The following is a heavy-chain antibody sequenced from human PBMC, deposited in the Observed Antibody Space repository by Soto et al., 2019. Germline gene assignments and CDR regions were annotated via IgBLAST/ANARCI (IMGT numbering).Heavy chain of an antibody. V-gene: IGHV3-23*01. J-gene: IGHJ4*01. CDR2: ISGSGRDT. CDR3: AKERLEEVGTFFEF. CDR1: GFTFSNYA. Sequence: PGGSLRLSCEASGFTFSNYAMSWVRQAPGKWLEWVSGISGSGRDTYYADSVKGRLTISRDNAKNTLFLQMNSLRAEDAASYYCAKERLEEVGTFFEFWGHGXLVTVYS. D-gene: IGHD6-13*01.